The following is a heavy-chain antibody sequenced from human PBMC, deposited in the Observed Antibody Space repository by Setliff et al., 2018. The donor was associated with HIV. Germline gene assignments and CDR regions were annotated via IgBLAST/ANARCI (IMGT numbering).Heavy chain of an antibody. Sequence: ASVKVSCKASGYTFTNYYMHWVRQAPGQGLEWMGWISAYKGNTNYAQQIQGRITMTTDTSTSTVNMELRSLRSDDTAVYYCARTDDSSGYHPFQHWGQGTLVTVSS. CDR1: GYTFTNYY. D-gene: IGHD3-22*01. CDR3: ARTDDSSGYHPFQH. V-gene: IGHV1-18*04. CDR2: ISAYKGNT. J-gene: IGHJ1*01.